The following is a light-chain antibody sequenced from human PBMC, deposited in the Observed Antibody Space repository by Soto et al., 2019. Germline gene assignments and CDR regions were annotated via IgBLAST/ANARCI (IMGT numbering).Light chain of an antibody. V-gene: IGLV2-23*01. CDR2: EGS. CDR3: CSYAGSRTFG. CDR1: SSDVGAYNL. J-gene: IGLJ2*01. Sequence: QSALTQPASVSGSPKQSITISCTGTSSDVGAYNLVSWYQQHPGNAPRLIIYEGSKRPSGISHRFSGSKSDNTASLTISGLRAEDEAHYHCCSYAGSRTFGFGRVTKVTVL.